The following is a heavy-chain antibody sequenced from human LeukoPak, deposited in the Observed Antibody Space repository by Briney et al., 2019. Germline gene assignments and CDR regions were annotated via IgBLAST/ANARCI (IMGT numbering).Heavy chain of an antibody. Sequence: SQTLSLTCAISGDSVSSNSAAWVWIRQSPSRGLEWLGRTYYRSRWYNDYAVSVKSRITISPDTSKNQFSLQLNSVTPEDTAVYYCARSYGSGSSARPFDYWGQGTLVAVSS. J-gene: IGHJ4*02. CDR1: GDSVSSNSAA. D-gene: IGHD3-10*01. CDR3: ARSYGSGSSARPFDY. CDR2: TYYRSRWYN. V-gene: IGHV6-1*01.